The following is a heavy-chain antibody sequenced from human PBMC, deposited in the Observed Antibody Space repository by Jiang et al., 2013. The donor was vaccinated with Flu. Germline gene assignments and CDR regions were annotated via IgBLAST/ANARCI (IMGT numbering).Heavy chain of an antibody. CDR3: ARRRYDYDFWSGYYRRWFDP. Sequence: MPGKGLEWMGIIYPGDSDTRYSPSFQGQVTISADKSISTAYLQWSSLKASDTAMYYCARRRYDYDFWSGYYRRWFDPWGQGTLVTVSS. V-gene: IGHV5-51*01. D-gene: IGHD3-3*01. CDR2: IYPGDSDT. J-gene: IGHJ5*02.